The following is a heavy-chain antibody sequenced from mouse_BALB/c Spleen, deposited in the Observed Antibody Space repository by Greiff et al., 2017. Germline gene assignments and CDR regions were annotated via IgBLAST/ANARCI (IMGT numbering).Heavy chain of an antibody. CDR2: ISSGGST. Sequence: EVHLVESGGGLVKPGGSLKLSCAASGFTFSSYAMSWVRQTPEKRLEWVASISSGGSTYYPDSVKGRFTISRDNARNILYLQMSSLRSEDTAMYYCARVDYDHYFDYWGQGTTLTVSS. J-gene: IGHJ2*01. CDR1: GFTFSSYA. D-gene: IGHD2-4*01. CDR3: ARVDYDHYFDY. V-gene: IGHV5-6-5*01.